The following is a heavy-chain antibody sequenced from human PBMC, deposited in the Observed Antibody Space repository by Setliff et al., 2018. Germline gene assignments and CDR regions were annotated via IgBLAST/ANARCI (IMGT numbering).Heavy chain of an antibody. J-gene: IGHJ4*02. CDR3: ARLRGAFDY. CDR1: GGSISSYY. CDR2: IYYSGST. D-gene: IGHD3-16*01. Sequence: SETLSLTCTVSGGSISSYYWSWIRQPPGKRLEWIGYIYYSGSTNYNPSLESRVTISVDTSKNQSSLRLNSATAADTAVYYSARLRGAFDYWGQGTLVTVSS. V-gene: IGHV4-59*01.